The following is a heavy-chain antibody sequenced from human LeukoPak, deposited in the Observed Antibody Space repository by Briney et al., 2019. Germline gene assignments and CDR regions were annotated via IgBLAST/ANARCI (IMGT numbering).Heavy chain of an antibody. D-gene: IGHD2-15*01. CDR3: ARLDGYCSGGSCYSVSFVDP. J-gene: IGHJ5*02. CDR2: IYYSGST. Sequence: SETLSLTCTVSGGSISSSNYYWGWIRQPPGKGLEWIGSIYYSGSTYYNPSLKSRVTISVDTSKNQFSLKLSSVTAADTAVYYCARLDGYCSGGSCYSVSFVDPWGEGTRVTVSS. CDR1: GGSISSSNYY. V-gene: IGHV4-39*01.